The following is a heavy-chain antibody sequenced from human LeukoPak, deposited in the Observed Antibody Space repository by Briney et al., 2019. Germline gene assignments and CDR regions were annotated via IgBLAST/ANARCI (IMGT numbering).Heavy chain of an antibody. CDR2: INQNGSAN. CDR1: GFTFNDYW. V-gene: IGHV3-7*01. D-gene: IGHD2-2*01. CDR3: ARGGTSGYSSTRHFWGGNYYFDY. Sequence: AGSLRLSCGASGFTFNDYWWSWVRQAPGQGLEWVAHINQNGSANYYLDSANRRFTIASDNARNSLSLQVNSLRAEGTAVYYCARGGTSGYSSTRHFWGGNYYFDYWGQGSLVTVSS. J-gene: IGHJ4*02.